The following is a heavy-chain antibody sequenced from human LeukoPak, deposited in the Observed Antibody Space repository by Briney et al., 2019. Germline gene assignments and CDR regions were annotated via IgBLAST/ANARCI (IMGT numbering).Heavy chain of an antibody. CDR3: ARAVSSGWSYYYYMDV. CDR1: GYTFTSYG. D-gene: IGHD6-19*01. J-gene: IGHJ6*03. CDR2: ISAYNGNT. Sequence: ASVKVSCKASGYTFTSYGISWVRQAPGQGLEWMGRISAYNGNTNYAQKLQGRVTVTTDTSTSTAYMELRSLRSDDTAVYYCARAVSSGWSYYYYMDVWGKGTTVTVSS. V-gene: IGHV1-18*01.